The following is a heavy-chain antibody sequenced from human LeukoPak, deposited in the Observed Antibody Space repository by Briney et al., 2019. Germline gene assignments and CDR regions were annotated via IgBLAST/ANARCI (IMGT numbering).Heavy chain of an antibody. Sequence: SVKVSCKASGGTFSSYAISWVRQAPGQGLEWMGGIIPIFGTANYAQEFQGRVTITTDESTSTAYMELSSLRSEDTAVYYCARSPTYYYDSSGFDYWGQGTLVTVSS. D-gene: IGHD3-22*01. J-gene: IGHJ4*02. CDR1: GGTFSSYA. V-gene: IGHV1-69*05. CDR3: ARSPTYYYDSSGFDY. CDR2: IIPIFGTA.